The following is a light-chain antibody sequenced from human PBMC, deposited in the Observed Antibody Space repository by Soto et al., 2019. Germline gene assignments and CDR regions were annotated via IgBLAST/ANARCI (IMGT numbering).Light chain of an antibody. V-gene: IGKV1-8*01. CDR3: QQYYSYPIT. J-gene: IGKJ5*01. CDR2: AAS. CDR1: QGSSSY. Sequence: AIRMTPPPSSFSASTWATVTITCRASQGSSSYLAWYQQKPGKAPKLLIYAASTLQSGVPSRFSGSGSGTDFTLTISCLQSEDFATYYCQQYYSYPITFGQGTRLEI.